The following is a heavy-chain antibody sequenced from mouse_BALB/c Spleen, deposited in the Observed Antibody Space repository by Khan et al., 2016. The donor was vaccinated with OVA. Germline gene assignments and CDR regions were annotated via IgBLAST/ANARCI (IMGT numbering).Heavy chain of an antibody. CDR2: INPSTGYT. J-gene: IGHJ2*01. CDR3: ARRGQRGDFDY. V-gene: IGHV1-7*01. CDR1: GYTFINYW. Sequence: QVQLQQSGAELAKPGASVKMSCKASGYTFINYWILWVKQRPGQGLEWIGYINPSTGYTEYNQTFKDKATLTADKSSSPAYMQLSSLTSEDSAVCDCARRGQRGDFDYWGQGTTLTVSS.